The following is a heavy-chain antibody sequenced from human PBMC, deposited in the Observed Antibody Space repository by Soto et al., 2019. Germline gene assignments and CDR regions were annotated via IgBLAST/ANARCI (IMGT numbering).Heavy chain of an antibody. V-gene: IGHV1-8*01. D-gene: IGHD5-12*01. Sequence: QVQLVQSGAEVKKPGASVKVSCKASGYTFTSYDINWVRQATGQGLEWMGWMNPNSGNTGYAQKFQGRDTMTRNTSISTAYMELSSLRSEDTAVYYCARRLIQRNWFDPWGQGTLVTVSS. CDR2: MNPNSGNT. J-gene: IGHJ5*02. CDR3: ARRLIQRNWFDP. CDR1: GYTFTSYD.